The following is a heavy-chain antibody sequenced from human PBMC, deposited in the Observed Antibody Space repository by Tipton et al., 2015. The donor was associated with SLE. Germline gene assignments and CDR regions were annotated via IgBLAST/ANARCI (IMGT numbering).Heavy chain of an antibody. Sequence: SLRLSCAASGFTFSSYEMNWVRQAPGKGLEWVSYISSSGSTIYYADSVKGRFTISRGNAKNSLYLQMNSLRAEDTAVYYCARVGSTSCSSHWGQGTLVTVSS. D-gene: IGHD2-2*01. J-gene: IGHJ4*02. CDR2: ISSSGSTI. V-gene: IGHV3-48*03. CDR3: ARVGSTSCSSH. CDR1: GFTFSSYE.